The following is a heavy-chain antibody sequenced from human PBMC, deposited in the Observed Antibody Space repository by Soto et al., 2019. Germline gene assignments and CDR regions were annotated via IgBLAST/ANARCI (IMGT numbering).Heavy chain of an antibody. CDR1: GFTFSSYS. CDR2: ISSSSSYI. V-gene: IGHV3-21*01. J-gene: IGHJ5*02. Sequence: PGGSLRLSCAASGFTFSSYSMNWVRQAPGKGLEWVSSISSSSSYIYYADSVKGRFTISRDNAKNSLYLQMNSLRAEDTAVHYCARDGLPDIVVVVAAENWFDPRGQRTPVTVSS. CDR3: ARDGLPDIVVVVAAENWFDP. D-gene: IGHD2-15*01.